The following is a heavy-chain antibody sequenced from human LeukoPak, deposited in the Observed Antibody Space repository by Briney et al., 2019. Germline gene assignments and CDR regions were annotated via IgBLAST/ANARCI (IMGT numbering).Heavy chain of an antibody. Sequence: GRSLRLSCAASGFTFDDYAMHWVRQTPGKGLEWVSGISWNSGRIGYADSVKGRFTISRDNAKNSLYLQMNSLRVEDTALYYCAKDFYRLGEFDAFDNWGQGTMVTVSS. V-gene: IGHV3-9*01. CDR3: AKDFYRLGEFDAFDN. D-gene: IGHD3-16*01. J-gene: IGHJ3*02. CDR1: GFTFDDYA. CDR2: ISWNSGRI.